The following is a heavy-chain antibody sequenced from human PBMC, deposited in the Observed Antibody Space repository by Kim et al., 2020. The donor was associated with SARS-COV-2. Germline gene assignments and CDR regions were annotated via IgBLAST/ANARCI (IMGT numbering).Heavy chain of an antibody. D-gene: IGHD1-1*01. J-gene: IGHJ5*02. CDR2: ISSSGSTI. CDR3: ARQLEPRTSPDNWFDP. CDR1: GFTFSDYY. Sequence: GGSLRLSCAASGFTFSDYYMSWIRQAPGKGLEWVSYISSSGSTIYYADSVKGRFTISRDNAKNSLYLQMNSLRAEDTAVYYCARQLEPRTSPDNWFDPWGQGTLVTVSS. V-gene: IGHV3-11*01.